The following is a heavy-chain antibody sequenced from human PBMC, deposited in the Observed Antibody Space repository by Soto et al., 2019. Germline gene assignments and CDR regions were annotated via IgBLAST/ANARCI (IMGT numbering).Heavy chain of an antibody. CDR3: PKDRGGRIVGTRLDF. Sequence: PGGSLRLSCAASGFTFSSYSMNWGRQAPGKGLEWVSVISGSGGSTYYADSVKGRFTISRDNSRNTLYLQMNSLRVEDTAVYYYPKDRGGRIVGTRLDFWGQGTPVTVSS. CDR2: ISGSGGST. D-gene: IGHD1-26*01. V-gene: IGHV3-23*01. J-gene: IGHJ4*02. CDR1: GFTFSSYS.